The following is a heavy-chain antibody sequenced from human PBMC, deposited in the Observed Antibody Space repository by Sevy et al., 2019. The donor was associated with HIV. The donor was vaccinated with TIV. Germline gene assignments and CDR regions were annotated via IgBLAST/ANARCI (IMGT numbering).Heavy chain of an antibody. CDR3: AKVGTMIVVVTPLSYFDY. CDR1: GFTFSGYN. D-gene: IGHD3-22*01. CDR2: ISGSGGST. J-gene: IGHJ4*02. V-gene: IGHV3-23*01. Sequence: GGSLRLSCAASGFTFSGYNMHWVRQAPGKGLEWVSAISGSGGSTYYADSVKGRFTISRDNSKNTLYLQMNSLRAEDTAVYYCAKVGTMIVVVTPLSYFDYWGQGTLVTVSS.